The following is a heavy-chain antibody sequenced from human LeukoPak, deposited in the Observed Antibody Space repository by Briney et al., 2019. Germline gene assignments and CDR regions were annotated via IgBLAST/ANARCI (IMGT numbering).Heavy chain of an antibody. J-gene: IGHJ4*02. CDR1: GGSISSGSYC. Sequence: SQTLSLTCTASGGSISSGSYCWSWLPPPAGQGLEWIVRIYTSGSTNYNPSLKSRVTISVDTSKNQFSLKLSSVTAADTAVYYCASTYYGSGSADYWGQGTLVTVSS. D-gene: IGHD3-10*01. CDR3: ASTYYGSGSADY. CDR2: IYTSGST. V-gene: IGHV4-61*02.